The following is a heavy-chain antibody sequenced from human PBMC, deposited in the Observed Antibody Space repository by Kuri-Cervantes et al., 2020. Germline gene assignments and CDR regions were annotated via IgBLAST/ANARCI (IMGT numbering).Heavy chain of an antibody. Sequence: GESLKISCAASGFTVSSNYMSWVRQAPGKGLEWVAVIYSGGSTYYADSVKGRFTISRDNSKNTLSLQMNSLRAEDTAVYYCARAANSRGYCSGGSCYWAYWFDPWGQGTLVTVSS. CDR2: IYSGGST. CDR3: ARAANSRGYCSGGSCYWAYWFDP. J-gene: IGHJ5*02. D-gene: IGHD2-15*01. V-gene: IGHV3-53*01. CDR1: GFTVSSNY.